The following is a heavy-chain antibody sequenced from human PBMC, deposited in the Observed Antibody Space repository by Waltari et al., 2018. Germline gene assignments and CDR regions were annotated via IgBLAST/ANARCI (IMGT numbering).Heavy chain of an antibody. Sequence: QVQLVESGGGVVQPGGSLRLSCAASGFPFSRYGMHWVRQAPGKGLEWVAFIRYDGSNKYYADSVKGRFTISRDNSKNTLYLQMNSLRAEDTAVYYCAKLAYSSGWYRAFDYWGQGTLVTVSS. CDR2: IRYDGSNK. CDR3: AKLAYSSGWYRAFDY. CDR1: GFPFSRYG. V-gene: IGHV3-30*02. J-gene: IGHJ4*02. D-gene: IGHD6-19*01.